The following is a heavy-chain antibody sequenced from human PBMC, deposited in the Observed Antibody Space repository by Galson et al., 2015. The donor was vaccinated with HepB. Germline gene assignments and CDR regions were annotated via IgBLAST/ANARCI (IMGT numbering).Heavy chain of an antibody. V-gene: IGHV3-30*03. J-gene: IGHJ6*03. CDR1: GFTFSGYG. CDR3: ARPGFVLPAGSRYYNYMDV. CDR2: LSADGSDT. D-gene: IGHD2-2*01. Sequence: SLRLSCAASGFTFSGYGFHWVRQAPGKGLEGVAGLSADGSDTYYADSVRGRFTTSRDNSNNTLYLQMNSLRAADTGVYYCARPGFVLPAGSRYYNYMDVWGKGTTVTVSS.